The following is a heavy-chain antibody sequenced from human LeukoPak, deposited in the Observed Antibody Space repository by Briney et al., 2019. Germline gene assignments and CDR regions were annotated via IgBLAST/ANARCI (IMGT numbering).Heavy chain of an antibody. CDR3: ARDYDFWSGYYRDYFDY. J-gene: IGHJ4*02. Sequence: GGSLRLSCAASGYTFSDYYMSWIRQAPGKGLEWVSYISSSGSTIYYADSVKGRFTISRDNAKNSLYLQMNSLRAEDTAAYYCARDYDFWSGYYRDYFDYWGQGTLVTVSS. CDR1: GYTFSDYY. D-gene: IGHD3-3*01. CDR2: ISSSGSTI. V-gene: IGHV3-11*01.